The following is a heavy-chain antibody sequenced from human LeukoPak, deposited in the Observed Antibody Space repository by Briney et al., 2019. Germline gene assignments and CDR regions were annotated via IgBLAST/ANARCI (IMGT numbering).Heavy chain of an antibody. D-gene: IGHD3-22*01. Sequence: XXASXYTFTGXYMHWVQQAPGQGLEWMGRINPNSGGTNYAQKFQGRVTMTRDTSISTAYMELSRLRSDDTAVYYCARVARYYYDSSGYYGKNDWFDPWGQGTLVTVSS. CDR2: INPNSGGT. CDR1: XYTFTGXY. V-gene: IGHV1-2*06. J-gene: IGHJ5*02. CDR3: ARVARYYYDSSGYYGKNDWFDP.